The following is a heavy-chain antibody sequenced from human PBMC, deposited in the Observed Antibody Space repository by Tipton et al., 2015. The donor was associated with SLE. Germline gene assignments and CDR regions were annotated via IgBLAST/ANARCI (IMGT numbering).Heavy chain of an antibody. Sequence: TLSLTCAVNGGSFSHYYWAWIRQSPEKGLEWIGEINHSGGTNYNPSLKSRVTISLDTSKNQFSLRLTSVTAADTAVYYCARDEYRYDTTGYHLLGHFDFWGQGTLVTVSS. CDR2: INHSGGT. CDR1: GGSFSHYY. V-gene: IGHV4-34*01. J-gene: IGHJ4*02. CDR3: ARDEYRYDTTGYHLLGHFDF. D-gene: IGHD3-22*01.